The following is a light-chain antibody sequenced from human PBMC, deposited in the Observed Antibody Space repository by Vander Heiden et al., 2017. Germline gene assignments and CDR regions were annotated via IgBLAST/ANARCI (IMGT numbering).Light chain of an antibody. V-gene: IGKV3-20*01. Sequence: EIVLTQSPGTLSLSPGERAPLSCRASQSVSSSYLAWYQQKPGQAPRLLIYGASSRATGIPDRFSGSGSGTDFTLTISRLDPEDFAVYYCQQYGSSLITFGQGTRLEIK. CDR3: QQYGSSLIT. J-gene: IGKJ5*01. CDR2: GAS. CDR1: QSVSSSY.